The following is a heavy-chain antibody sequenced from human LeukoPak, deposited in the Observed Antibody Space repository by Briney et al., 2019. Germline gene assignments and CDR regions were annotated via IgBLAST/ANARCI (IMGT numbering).Heavy chain of an antibody. V-gene: IGHV1-2*02. J-gene: IGHJ6*03. CDR2: INPNSGGT. CDR3: ARGVVPAAIEGYYMDV. CDR1: GYTFTGYY. D-gene: IGHD2-2*02. Sequence: ASVKVSCKASGYTFTGYYMHWVRQAPGQGLEWMGWINPNSGGTNYAQKFQGRVTMTRDTSISTAYMELSRLRSDDTAVYYCARGVVPAAIEGYYMDVWGKGTTVTVSS.